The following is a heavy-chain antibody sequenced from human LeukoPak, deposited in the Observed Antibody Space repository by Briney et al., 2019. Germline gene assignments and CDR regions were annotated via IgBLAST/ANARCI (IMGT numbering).Heavy chain of an antibody. CDR3: ARVLGSYGKDV. J-gene: IGHJ6*02. D-gene: IGHD3-10*01. Sequence: PGGSLRLSCAASGFTFSSYDMHWVRQATGKGLEWVSAIGTAGDTYYPGSVKGRFTISRENAKNSLYLQMNSLRAGDTAVYYCARVLGSYGKDVWGQGTTVTVSS. CDR2: IGTAGDT. V-gene: IGHV3-13*01. CDR1: GFTFSSYD.